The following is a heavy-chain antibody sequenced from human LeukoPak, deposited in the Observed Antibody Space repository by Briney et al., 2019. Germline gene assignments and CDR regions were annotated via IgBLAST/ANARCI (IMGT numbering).Heavy chain of an antibody. Sequence: GASVKVSCKASGYTFTGYYMHWVRQAPGQGLEWMGWINPNSGGTNYAQKLQGRVTMTTDTSTSTAYMELRSLRSDDTAVYYCARGRSYYYGSGSYLHWGQGTLVTVSS. CDR3: ARGRSYYYGSGSYLH. CDR2: INPNSGGT. V-gene: IGHV1-2*02. D-gene: IGHD3-10*01. CDR1: GYTFTGYY. J-gene: IGHJ4*02.